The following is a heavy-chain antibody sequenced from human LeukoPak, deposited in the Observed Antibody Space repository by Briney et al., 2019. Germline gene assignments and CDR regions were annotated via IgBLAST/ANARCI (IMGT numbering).Heavy chain of an antibody. J-gene: IGHJ3*02. Sequence: GGSLRLSCAASGFTFSSYAMSWVRQAPGKGLEWVSVIYSGGSTYYADSVKGRFTISRDNSKNTLYLQMNSLRAEETAVYYCASGGPGDAFDIWGQGTMVTVSS. V-gene: IGHV3-53*01. CDR2: IYSGGST. D-gene: IGHD3-3*01. CDR3: ASGGPGDAFDI. CDR1: GFTFSSYA.